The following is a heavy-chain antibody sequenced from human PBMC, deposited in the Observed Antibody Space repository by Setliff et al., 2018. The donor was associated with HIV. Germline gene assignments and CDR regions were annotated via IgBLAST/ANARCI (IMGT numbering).Heavy chain of an antibody. CDR1: GYTFTSYG. D-gene: IGHD6-19*01. V-gene: IGHV1-18*01. Sequence: ASVKVSCKASGYTFTSYGISWVRQAPGQGLEWMGWISAYNGNTNHAQKLQGRVTMTTDTSTSTAYMELRSLRSDDTAVYYCARRREGIAVAGTPDYWGQGTLVTVSS. CDR2: ISAYNGNT. CDR3: ARRREGIAVAGTPDY. J-gene: IGHJ4*02.